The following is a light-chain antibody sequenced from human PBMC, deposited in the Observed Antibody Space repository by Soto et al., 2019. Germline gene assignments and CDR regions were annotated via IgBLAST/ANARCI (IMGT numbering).Light chain of an antibody. CDR1: QSVSNNY. CDR2: GAS. V-gene: IGKV3-20*01. J-gene: IGKJ1*01. Sequence: EIVLTQSPGSLSVSPGERATLSCSSSQSVSNNYLAWYQQKPGQAPRLLIYGASNRATGIPDRFSGSGSGTDFTLTISRLEPEDFAVYYCQQYGSSGTFGQGTKVDIK. CDR3: QQYGSSGT.